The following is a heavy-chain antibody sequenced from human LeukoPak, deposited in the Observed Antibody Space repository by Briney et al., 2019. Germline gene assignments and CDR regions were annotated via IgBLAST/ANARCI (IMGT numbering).Heavy chain of an antibody. V-gene: IGHV3-53*01. J-gene: IGHJ5*02. CDR3: ARGRSSSWDPLNWFDP. Sequence: GGSLRLSCAASGFTFNDYYMTWIRQAPGKGLEWVSVIYSGGTTYYADSVKGRFTISRDNSKNTLYLQMNSLRAEDTAVYYCARGRSSSWDPLNWFDPWGQGTLVTVSS. D-gene: IGHD6-13*01. CDR2: IYSGGTT. CDR1: GFTFNDYY.